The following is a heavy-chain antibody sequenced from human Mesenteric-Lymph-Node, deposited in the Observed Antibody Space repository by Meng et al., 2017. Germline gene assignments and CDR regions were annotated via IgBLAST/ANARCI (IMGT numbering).Heavy chain of an antibody. CDR1: GFTFRSYG. V-gene: IGHV3-33*01. Sequence: QVQLVESGGGVVQPGRSLRLSCAASGFTFRSYGMHWVRQAPGKGLEWVAVIWSDGSNRYYADSVKGRLAISRDISKNTLILQMNSLRAEDTAVYYCARGYYGGNSDFDYWGQGTLVTVSS. J-gene: IGHJ4*02. CDR3: ARGYYGGNSDFDY. D-gene: IGHD4-23*01. CDR2: IWSDGSNR.